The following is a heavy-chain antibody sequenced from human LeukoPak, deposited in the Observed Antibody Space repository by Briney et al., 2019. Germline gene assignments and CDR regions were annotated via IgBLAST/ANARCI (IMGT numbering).Heavy chain of an antibody. V-gene: IGHV3-49*04. Sequence: PGGSLRLSCTASGFTFGDYAMSWVRQAPGKGLEWVGFIRSKAYGGTTECAASVKGRFTISRDDSKSIAYLQMNSLKTEDTAVYYCTRENSRGSHYYYYMDVWGKGTTVTISS. D-gene: IGHD2/OR15-2a*01. CDR1: GFTFGDYA. J-gene: IGHJ6*03. CDR2: IRSKAYGGTT. CDR3: TRENSRGSHYYYYMDV.